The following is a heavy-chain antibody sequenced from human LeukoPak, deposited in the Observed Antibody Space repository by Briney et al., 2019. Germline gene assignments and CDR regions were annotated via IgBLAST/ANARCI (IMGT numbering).Heavy chain of an antibody. J-gene: IGHJ5*02. Sequence: KPSETLSLTCIVSGGSISSYYWSWIRQPPGKGLEWICYIYYSGNTNYNPSLKSRVTMSVDTSKNQFSLKLRSVTAADTAVYYCARHLGYCGSTGCNSWFAPWGQGTLVTVSS. CDR1: GGSISSYY. CDR3: ARHLGYCGSTGCNSWFAP. CDR2: IYYSGNT. D-gene: IGHD2-2*02. V-gene: IGHV4-59*01.